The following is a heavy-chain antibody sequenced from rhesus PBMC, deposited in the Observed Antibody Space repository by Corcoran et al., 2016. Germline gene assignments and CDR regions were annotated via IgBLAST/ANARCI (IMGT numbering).Heavy chain of an antibody. CDR1: GFTFSDYY. J-gene: IGHJ3*01. Sequence: EVQLVESGGGLAKPGGSLRLSCAASGFTFSDYYMDWVRQAPGKGLEWVSRISNGGGSTWYADSVKCRFTSARENAKNTLYFQMNSLRAEETAVYYCALLGGGGSWDDAFDFWGQGLRVTVSS. CDR2: ISNGGGST. D-gene: IGHD6-25*01. CDR3: ALLGGGGSWDDAFDF. V-gene: IGHV3-178*01.